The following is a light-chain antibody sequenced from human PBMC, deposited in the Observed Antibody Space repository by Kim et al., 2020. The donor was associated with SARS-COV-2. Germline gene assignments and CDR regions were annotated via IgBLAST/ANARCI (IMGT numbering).Light chain of an antibody. CDR1: RLRSYF. CDR2: AKS. V-gene: IGLV3-19*01. J-gene: IGLJ2*01. CDR3: NSRNSNDNVV. Sequence: VALGQTVRTTYQGDRLRSYFAAWYQQKPEQAPILVICAKSNLPSGIPDRFAGSSSGNTASLTITGTQAGDEAYYYSNSRNSNDNVVFGGGTQLSVL.